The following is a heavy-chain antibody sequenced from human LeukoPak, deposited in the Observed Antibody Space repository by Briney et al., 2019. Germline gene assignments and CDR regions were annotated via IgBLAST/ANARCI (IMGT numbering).Heavy chain of an antibody. CDR1: GYTFTSYP. J-gene: IGHJ4*02. Sequence: ASVKVSCKTSGYTFTSYPLTWVRQAPGQGPEWMGWITTYNGNTNYAQKLQGRVTITTDTSTSTAYMDLRGLRSDDTAVYFCARGYDYGDYVGDFDYWGQGTLVTVSS. CDR2: ITTYNGNT. V-gene: IGHV1-18*01. CDR3: ARGYDYGDYVGDFDY. D-gene: IGHD4-17*01.